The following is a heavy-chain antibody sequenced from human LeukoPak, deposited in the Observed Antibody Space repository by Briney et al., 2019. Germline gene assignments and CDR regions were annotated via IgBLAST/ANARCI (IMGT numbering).Heavy chain of an antibody. Sequence: GGSLRLSCAASGFTLSNYGMHWVRQAPGKGLEWVSSISRSSNYKYYADSVKGRFTISRDNAKNSLYLQMNSLRAEDTALYYCASSRYDSSGYYGIIGYWGQGTLVTVSS. CDR3: ASSRYDSSGYYGIIGY. CDR1: GFTLSNYG. J-gene: IGHJ4*02. CDR2: ISRSSNYK. V-gene: IGHV3-21*01. D-gene: IGHD3-22*01.